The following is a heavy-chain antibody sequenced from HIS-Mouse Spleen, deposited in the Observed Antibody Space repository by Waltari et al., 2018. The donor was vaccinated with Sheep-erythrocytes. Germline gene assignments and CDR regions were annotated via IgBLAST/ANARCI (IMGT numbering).Heavy chain of an antibody. CDR1: GFTFSSYW. D-gene: IGHD3-3*01. V-gene: IGHV3-74*01. J-gene: IGHJ6*02. CDR2: INSDGSST. CDR3: AREPYDFWSGYYTDYYYYYGMDV. Sequence: EVQLVESGGGLVQPGGSLRLSCAASGFTFSSYWMHWVRQAPGKGLVWVSRINSDGSSTSNADSVKGRFTISRDNAKNTLYLQMNSLRAEDTAVYYCAREPYDFWSGYYTDYYYYYGMDVWGQGTTVTVSS.